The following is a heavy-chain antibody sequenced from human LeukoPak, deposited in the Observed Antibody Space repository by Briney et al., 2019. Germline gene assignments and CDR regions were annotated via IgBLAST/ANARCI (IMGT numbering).Heavy chain of an antibody. CDR2: IYYSGST. Sequence: SGTLSLTCTVSGGSISSGDYYWSWIRQPPGKGLEWLGYIYYSGSTYYNPSLKSRVAISVDTSKNQFSLKLSSVTAADTAVYYCARVMGSSGWNPQFDYWGQGTLVTVSS. J-gene: IGHJ4*02. D-gene: IGHD6-19*01. V-gene: IGHV4-30-4*08. CDR3: ARVMGSSGWNPQFDY. CDR1: GGSISSGDYY.